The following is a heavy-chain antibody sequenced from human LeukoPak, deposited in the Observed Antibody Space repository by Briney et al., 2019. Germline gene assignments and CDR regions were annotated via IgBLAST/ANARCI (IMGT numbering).Heavy chain of an antibody. D-gene: IGHD3-16*01. Sequence: SETLSLTCTVSGGSISTSSYYWGWIRQPPGKGLEWIGSIYYSGSTYYNPSLKSRVSLSVDTSKDQFSLKLSSVTAADTAMYYCARVANYDYVGGSYIFWGQGTLVTVS. CDR1: GGSISTSSYY. CDR3: ARVANYDYVGGSYIF. CDR2: IYYSGST. J-gene: IGHJ4*02. V-gene: IGHV4-39*07.